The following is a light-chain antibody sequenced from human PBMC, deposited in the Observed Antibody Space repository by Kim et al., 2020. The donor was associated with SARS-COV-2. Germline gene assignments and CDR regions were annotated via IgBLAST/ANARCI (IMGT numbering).Light chain of an antibody. J-gene: IGKJ1*01. V-gene: IGKV3-15*01. CDR2: DAS. Sequence: EIVMTQSPDTLAVSPGDRATLSCRASQNVDINLAWYQQKPGQPPRLLIYDASTRATGVPARFSGSGSGTDFTLTISSLQSDDLALYYFQDYNRRAPRTFGRGTKVDIK. CDR3: QDYNRRAPRT. CDR1: QNVDIN.